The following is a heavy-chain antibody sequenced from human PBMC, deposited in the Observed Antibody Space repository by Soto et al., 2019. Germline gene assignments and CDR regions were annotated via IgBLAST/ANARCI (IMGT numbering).Heavy chain of an antibody. J-gene: IGHJ4*02. CDR3: YYDSSGYYGPIDY. CDR2: IKSKTDGGTT. Sequence: GGSLRLSCAASGFTFSNAWMNWVRQAPGKGLEWVGRIKSKTDGGTTDYAAPVKGRFTISRDDSKNTLYLQMNSLKTEDTAVYYCYYDSSGYYGPIDYWGQGTLVTVSS. V-gene: IGHV3-15*07. D-gene: IGHD3-22*01. CDR1: GFTFSNAW.